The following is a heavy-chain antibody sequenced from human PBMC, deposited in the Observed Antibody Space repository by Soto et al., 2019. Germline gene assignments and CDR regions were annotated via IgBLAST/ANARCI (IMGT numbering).Heavy chain of an antibody. D-gene: IGHD6-13*01. V-gene: IGHV3-NL1*01. CDR3: AKENGYSSSWFEFDY. J-gene: IGHJ4*02. Sequence: PGGSLRLSCVGSGFKFNTFGMNWVRQAPGRGLEWIAHTTSGGSSTYYADSVKGRFTISRDNSKNTLYLQMNSLRAEDTAVYYCAKENGYSSSWFEFDYWGQGTLVTVS. CDR1: GFKFNTFG. CDR2: TTSGGSST.